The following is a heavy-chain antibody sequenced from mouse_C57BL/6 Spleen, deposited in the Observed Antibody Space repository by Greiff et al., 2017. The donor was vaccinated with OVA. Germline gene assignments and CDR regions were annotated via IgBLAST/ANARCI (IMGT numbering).Heavy chain of an antibody. Sequence: QVQLQQPGAELVKPGASVKMSCKASGYTFTRYWITWVKQRPGQGLEWIGDIYPGSGSTNYNEKFKSKATLTVDTSSSTAYMQLSSLTSEDSAVYYCARGGVYYGNYDAMDYWGQGTSVTVSS. V-gene: IGHV1-55*01. CDR3: ARGGVYYGNYDAMDY. D-gene: IGHD2-1*01. CDR1: GYTFTRYW. CDR2: IYPGSGST. J-gene: IGHJ4*01.